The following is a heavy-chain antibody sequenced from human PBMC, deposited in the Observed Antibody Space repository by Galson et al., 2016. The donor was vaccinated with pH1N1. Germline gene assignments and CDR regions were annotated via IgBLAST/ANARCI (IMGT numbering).Heavy chain of an antibody. D-gene: IGHD3-22*01. Sequence: SLRLSCAASGFTFGNFAISWVRQSPGKGLEWVAIMSGCGAGTYSADSLKGRFTISRDNSKNTLYLQLHSLRAADTAVYYCVNDDSSGLYYGRPDDWGQGTLVTVSS. CDR1: GFTFGNFA. CDR3: VNDDSSGLYYGRPDD. J-gene: IGHJ4*02. V-gene: IGHV3-23*01. CDR2: MSGCGAGT.